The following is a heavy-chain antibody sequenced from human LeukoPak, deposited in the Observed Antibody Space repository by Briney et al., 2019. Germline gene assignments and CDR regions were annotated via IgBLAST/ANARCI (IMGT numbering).Heavy chain of an antibody. CDR1: GGSISSYY. Sequence: SETLSLTCTVSGGSISSYYWSCIRQPPGRGVEWIGYIYYSGGANYNTSLKSRVTISVDTSKNQFSLKLSSVTAADTAVYYCARGIAAAGPTFDYWGQGTLVTVSS. J-gene: IGHJ4*02. CDR3: ARGIAAAGPTFDY. CDR2: IYYSGGA. V-gene: IGHV4-59*08. D-gene: IGHD6-13*01.